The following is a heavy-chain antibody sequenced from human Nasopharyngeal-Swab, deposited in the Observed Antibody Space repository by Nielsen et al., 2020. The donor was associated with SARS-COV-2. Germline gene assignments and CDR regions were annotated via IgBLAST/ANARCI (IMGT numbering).Heavy chain of an antibody. CDR3: AKPLGGTYWYFDL. CDR2: ISYDGSNI. J-gene: IGHJ2*01. V-gene: IGHV3-30*18. D-gene: IGHD1-26*01. Sequence: LSLTCAASGFPFGSYAMHWVRQAPGKGLEWVALISYDGSNIYYGDSVKGRFTISRDNSKNTVYLQMNSLRDEDTAVYHCAKPLGGTYWYFDLWGRGTLVTVSS. CDR1: GFPFGSYA.